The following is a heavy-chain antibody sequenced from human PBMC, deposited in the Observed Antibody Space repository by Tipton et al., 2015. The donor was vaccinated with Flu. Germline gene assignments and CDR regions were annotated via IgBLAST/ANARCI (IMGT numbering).Heavy chain of an antibody. CDR2: ISPTGSGGGGAM. V-gene: IGHV3-11*01. Sequence: SLRLSCTASGFTFSSYWMSWIRQPPGKGLQWVSYISPTGSGGGGAMFYSDSVEGRFTVSRDNAKNSLYLQMNSLRAEDTAVYYCARAESPVGRCGGDAYYLHPTFDYWGQGALVTVSS. D-gene: IGHD2-21*01. CDR1: GFTFSSYW. J-gene: IGHJ4*02. CDR3: ARAESPVGRCGGDAYYLHPTFDY.